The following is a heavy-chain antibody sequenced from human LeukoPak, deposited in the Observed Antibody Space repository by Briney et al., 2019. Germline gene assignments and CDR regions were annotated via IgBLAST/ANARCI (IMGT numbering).Heavy chain of an antibody. J-gene: IGHJ5*02. CDR3: ARRAPLGGSYPNWFDP. Sequence: ASETLSLTCTVSGGSISSSSYCWGWIRQPPGKGLEWIGSIYYSGSTYYNPSLKSRVTISVDTSKNQFSLKLSSVTAADTAVYYCARRAPLGGSYPNWFDPWGQGTLVTVSS. V-gene: IGHV4-39*01. CDR2: IYYSGST. D-gene: IGHD1-26*01. CDR1: GGSISSSSYC.